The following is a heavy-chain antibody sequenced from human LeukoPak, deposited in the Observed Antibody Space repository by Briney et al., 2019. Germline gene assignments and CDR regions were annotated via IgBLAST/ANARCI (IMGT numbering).Heavy chain of an antibody. Sequence: GGSLRLSCAASGFTFSSYEMNWVRQAPGKGLEWVSYISSSGSTIYYADSVKGRFTISRDNSKNTLSLQMNSLRVEDTALYYCTIDLRYYYADDHSEMDEHDYWGQGTLVTVSS. CDR2: ISSSGSTI. CDR3: TIDLRYYYADDHSEMDEHDY. CDR1: GFTFSSYE. D-gene: IGHD2/OR15-2a*01. V-gene: IGHV3-48*03. J-gene: IGHJ4*02.